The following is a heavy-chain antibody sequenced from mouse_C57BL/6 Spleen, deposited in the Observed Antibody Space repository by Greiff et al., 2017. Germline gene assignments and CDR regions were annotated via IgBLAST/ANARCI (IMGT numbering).Heavy chain of an antibody. CDR3: AKELGAGYFDY. V-gene: IGHV1-19*01. Sequence: VQLKQSGPVLVKPGASVKMSCKASGYTFTDYYMNWVKQSHGKSLEWIGVINPYNGGTSYNQKFKGKATLTVDKSSSTAYMELNSLTSEDSAVYYCAKELGAGYFDYWGQGTTLTVSS. J-gene: IGHJ2*01. CDR1: GYTFTDYY. D-gene: IGHD4-1*01. CDR2: INPYNGGT.